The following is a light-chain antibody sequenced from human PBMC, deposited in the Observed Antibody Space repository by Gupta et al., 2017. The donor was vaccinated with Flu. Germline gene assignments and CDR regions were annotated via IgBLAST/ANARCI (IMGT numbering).Light chain of an antibody. CDR2: EGS. CDR3: CSYGGSSTHV. V-gene: IGLV2-23*01. J-gene: IGLJ1*01. CDR1: SSDVGNYNL. Sequence: QSALTPPASVSGSPGQSITISCTGTSSDVGNYNLVSWYQQHPGKAPKLMIYEGSKRPSGVSNRFSGSKSGNTASLTISGLQAEDEADYYCCSYGGSSTHVFGTGTKVTVL.